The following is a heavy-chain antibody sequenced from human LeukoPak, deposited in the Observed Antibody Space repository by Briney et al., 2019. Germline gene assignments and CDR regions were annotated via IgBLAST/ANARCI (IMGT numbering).Heavy chain of an antibody. Sequence: GGSLRLSCAASGFTFSSYAMHWVCQAPGKGLEWVAVISYDGSNKYYADSVKGRFTISRDNSKNTLYLQMNSLRAEDTAVYYCARENWFDPWGQGTLVTVSS. CDR3: ARENWFDP. V-gene: IGHV3-30*04. CDR1: GFTFSSYA. CDR2: ISYDGSNK. J-gene: IGHJ5*02.